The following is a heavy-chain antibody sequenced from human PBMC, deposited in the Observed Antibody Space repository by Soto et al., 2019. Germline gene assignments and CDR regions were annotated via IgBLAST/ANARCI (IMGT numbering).Heavy chain of an antibody. J-gene: IGHJ3*02. V-gene: IGHV4-39*02. CDR1: GGSISSSSYY. Sequence: SETLSLTCTVSGGSISSSSYYWGWIRQPPGKGLEWIGSIYYSGSTYYNPSLKSRVTISVDTSKNQFSLKLSSVTAADTAVYYCAREEGGTIVPGDAFDIWGQGTMVTVSS. D-gene: IGHD3-10*01. CDR3: AREEGGTIVPGDAFDI. CDR2: IYYSGST.